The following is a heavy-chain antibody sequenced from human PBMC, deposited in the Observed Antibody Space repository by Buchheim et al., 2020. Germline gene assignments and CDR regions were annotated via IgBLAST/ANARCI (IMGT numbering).Heavy chain of an antibody. J-gene: IGHJ6*02. D-gene: IGHD2-8*01. CDR1: GFTFNRYG. CDR2: ISYDGSNK. CDR3: ARGQGVYYYYGMDV. V-gene: IGHV3-30*03. Sequence: QVQLVESGGGVVQPGRSLRLSCAASGFTFNRYGMHWVRQAPGKGLEWVAVISYDGSNKYYADSVKGRFTISRDNSKNTLYLQMNSLRAEDTAVYYCARGQGVYYYYGMDVWGQGTT.